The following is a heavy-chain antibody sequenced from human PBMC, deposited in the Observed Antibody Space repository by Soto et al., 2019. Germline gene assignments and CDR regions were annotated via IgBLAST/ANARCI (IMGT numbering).Heavy chain of an antibody. Sequence: ASVKVSCKASGGTFSSYAISWVRQAPGQGLEWMGGIIPIFGTANYAQKFQGRVTITADESTSTAYMELSSLRSEDTAVYYCASDLEYCTNGVCPREGNYYYYGMDVWGQGTTVTVSS. CDR2: IIPIFGTA. J-gene: IGHJ6*02. CDR1: GGTFSSYA. CDR3: ASDLEYCTNGVCPREGNYYYYGMDV. V-gene: IGHV1-69*13. D-gene: IGHD2-8*01.